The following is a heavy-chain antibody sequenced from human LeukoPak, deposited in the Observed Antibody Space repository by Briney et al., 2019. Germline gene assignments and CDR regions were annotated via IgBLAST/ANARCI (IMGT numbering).Heavy chain of an antibody. J-gene: IGHJ4*02. Sequence: PSGTLSLTCTVSGGSINSGSYFWGWIRQPAGRGLECLRCVYTSGITNYTSSLMSRATISTDTTKNQSSLKLSSVTAADTAVYYCARSNSRSYRELDYCGQGALVTASS. CDR2: VYTSGIT. D-gene: IGHD1-26*01. CDR3: ARSNSRSYRELDY. CDR1: GGSINSGSYF. V-gene: IGHV4-61*02.